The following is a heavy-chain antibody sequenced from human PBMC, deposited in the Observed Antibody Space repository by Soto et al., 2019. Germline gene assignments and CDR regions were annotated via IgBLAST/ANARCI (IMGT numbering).Heavy chain of an antibody. CDR2: IDNTGSSA. CDR3: ATRKGYDY. D-gene: IGHD5-12*01. CDR1: GFPFSSHW. J-gene: IGHJ4*02. Sequence: EVRLVESGGGLVQPGGSLRLSCAASGFPFSSHWLQWVRQVPGRGLVWVSRIDNTGSSAIYADSVRGRFTVYRDNAKDTLYLHMNSPRAEDTAVYYCATRKGYDYWGQGTVVTVSS. V-gene: IGHV3-74*01.